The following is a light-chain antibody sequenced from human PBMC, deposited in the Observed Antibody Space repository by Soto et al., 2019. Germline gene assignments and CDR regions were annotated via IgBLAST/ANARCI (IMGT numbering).Light chain of an antibody. CDR2: LEGSGSY. J-gene: IGLJ2*01. CDR1: SGHSSYI. CDR3: ETWDSNPSEV. V-gene: IGLV4-60*03. Sequence: QSVLTQSSSASASLGSSVKLTCTLSSGHSSYIIAWHQQQPGKAPRYLMKLEGSGSYNKGSGVPDRFSGSSSGADRYLTISNLQSEDEADYYCETWDSNPSEVFGGGTKLTVL.